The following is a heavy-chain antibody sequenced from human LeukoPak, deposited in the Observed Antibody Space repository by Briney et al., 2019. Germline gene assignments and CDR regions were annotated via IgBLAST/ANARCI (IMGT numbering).Heavy chain of an antibody. Sequence: ASVKVSRKASGYTFTSYDINWVRQATGQGLEWMGWMNPNSDNTGYEQKFQGRVTMTRNSSISTAYMELCSLRSEDTGVYYFARGTRSWDSRGQGTLVTVFS. V-gene: IGHV1-8*01. CDR3: ARGTRSWDS. D-gene: IGHD1-26*01. CDR1: GYTFTSYD. J-gene: IGHJ4*02. CDR2: MNPNSDNT.